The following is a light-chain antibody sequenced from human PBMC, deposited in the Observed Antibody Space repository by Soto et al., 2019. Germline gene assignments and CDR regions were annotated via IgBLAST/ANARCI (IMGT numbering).Light chain of an antibody. V-gene: IGKV3-15*01. CDR3: QQYNNWPSLT. CDR1: QSVSSN. J-gene: IGKJ4*01. CDR2: GAS. Sequence: EIVMTQSPATLSVSPGERATLSCRASQSVSSNLAWYQQKPGQAPRLLIYGASTRATGIPARFSGSGSGTAFTLTISSLQSEDFAAYYCQQYNNWPSLTFGGGTKVDIK.